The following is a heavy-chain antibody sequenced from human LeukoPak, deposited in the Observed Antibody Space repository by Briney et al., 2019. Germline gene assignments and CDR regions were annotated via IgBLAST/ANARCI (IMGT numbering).Heavy chain of an antibody. V-gene: IGHV4-4*07. J-gene: IGHJ5*02. D-gene: IGHD2-2*01. Sequence: TSETLSLTCTVPGGSISSYYWSWIRQPAGKGLEWIGRIYTSGSTNYNPSLKSRVTMSLATTKNQFSLKLSSVTAADAAVYYCAKGRFGSTSLRFDPWGQGTLVTVSS. CDR2: IYTSGST. CDR3: AKGRFGSTSLRFDP. CDR1: GGSISSYY.